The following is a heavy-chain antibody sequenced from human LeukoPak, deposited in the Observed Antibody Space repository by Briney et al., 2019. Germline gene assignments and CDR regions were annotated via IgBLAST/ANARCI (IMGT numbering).Heavy chain of an antibody. Sequence: PGGSLRLSCATSGFTFSNAWMSWVRQAPGKGLEWVGFIRSKAYGGTTEYAASVKGRFTISRDDSKSIAYLQMNSLKTEDTAVYYCTRHIDYGDYARRGREFDPWGQGTLVTVSS. CDR2: IRSKAYGGTT. D-gene: IGHD4-17*01. CDR3: TRHIDYGDYARRGREFDP. V-gene: IGHV3-49*04. J-gene: IGHJ5*02. CDR1: GFTFSNAW.